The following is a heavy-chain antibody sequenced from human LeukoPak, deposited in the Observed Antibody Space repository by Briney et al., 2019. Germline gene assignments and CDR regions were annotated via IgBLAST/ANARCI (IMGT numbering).Heavy chain of an antibody. CDR2: MSSGSRYI. CDR3: ARDQVVRGHRVWFDP. D-gene: IGHD3-10*01. V-gene: IGHV3-21*06. J-gene: IGHJ5*02. Sequence: KSGGSLRLSCTASGFTFTTYAMTWVRQAPGKGLEWISSMSSGSRYIYYADSVRGRFTISRDNTRNSLYLAMNSLRVDDTAVYYCARDQVVRGHRVWFDPWGQGTLVTVSS. CDR1: GFTFTTYA.